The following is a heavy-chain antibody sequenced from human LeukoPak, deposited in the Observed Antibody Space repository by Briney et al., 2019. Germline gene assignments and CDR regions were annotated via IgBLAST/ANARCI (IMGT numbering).Heavy chain of an antibody. V-gene: IGHV1-3*01. CDR1: GYTFTSYA. Sequence: ASVKVSCKASGYTFTSYAMHWVRQAPGQRLEWMGWINAGNGNTKYSQKFQGRVTITRDTSASTAYMELSSLRSEDTAVYYCARGGEVVVILGSFDYWGQGTLVTVSS. D-gene: IGHD3-22*01. CDR3: ARGGEVVVILGSFDY. CDR2: INAGNGNT. J-gene: IGHJ4*02.